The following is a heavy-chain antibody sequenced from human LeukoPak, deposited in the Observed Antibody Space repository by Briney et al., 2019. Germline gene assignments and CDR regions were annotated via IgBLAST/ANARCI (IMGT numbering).Heavy chain of an antibody. V-gene: IGHV4-59*11. Sequence: SETQSLTCTVSGGSISSHPWSWIRQPPGKGLEWIAYIYSSGSTNYNPSLKSRVAISVDTSKNQFSLRLSSVTAADTAVYYCARGGSYRGGFDFWGQGALLTVSS. CDR2: IYSSGST. D-gene: IGHD1-26*01. CDR1: GGSISSHP. CDR3: ARGGSYRGGFDF. J-gene: IGHJ4*02.